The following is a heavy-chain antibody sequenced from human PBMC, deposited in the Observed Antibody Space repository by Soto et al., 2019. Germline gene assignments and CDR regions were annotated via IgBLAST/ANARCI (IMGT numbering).Heavy chain of an antibody. CDR3: ARGPKKSIAARRYYYGMDV. CDR2: INHSGST. D-gene: IGHD6-6*01. CDR1: GGSFSGYY. J-gene: IGHJ6*02. V-gene: IGHV4-34*01. Sequence: WETLSLTCAVYGGSFSGYYWSWIRQPPGKGLEWIGEINHSGSTNYNPSLKSRVTISVDTSKNQFSLKLSSVTAADTAVYYCARGPKKSIAARRYYYGMDVWGQGTTVTVSS.